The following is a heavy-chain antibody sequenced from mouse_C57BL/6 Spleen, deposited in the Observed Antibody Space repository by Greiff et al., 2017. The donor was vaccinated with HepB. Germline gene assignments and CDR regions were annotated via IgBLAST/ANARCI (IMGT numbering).Heavy chain of an antibody. CDR1: GYTFTDYE. V-gene: IGHV1-15*01. Sequence: VQLQQSGAELVRPGASVTLSCKASGYTFTDYEMHWVKQTPVHGLEWIGAIDPETGGTAYNQKFKGKAILTADKSSSTAYMELRSLTSEDSAVYYGTRDNYGSSYPGYYAMDYWGQGTSVTVSS. CDR3: TRDNYGSSYPGYYAMDY. D-gene: IGHD1-1*01. J-gene: IGHJ4*01. CDR2: IDPETGGT.